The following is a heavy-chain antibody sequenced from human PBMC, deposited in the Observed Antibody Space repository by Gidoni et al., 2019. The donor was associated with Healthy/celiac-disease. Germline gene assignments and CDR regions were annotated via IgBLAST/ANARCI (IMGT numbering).Heavy chain of an antibody. J-gene: IGHJ6*02. D-gene: IGHD3-22*01. CDR1: GGTFSSYA. Sequence: QVQLVQSGAEVKKPGSSVKVSCKASGGTFSSYAISWVRQAPGQGLEWMGGIIPIFGTANYAQKFQGRVTITADESTSTAYMELSSLRSEDTAVYYCARVYLRSDDSSGTYYYYGMDVWGQGTTVTVSS. CDR2: IIPIFGTA. V-gene: IGHV1-69*01. CDR3: ARVYLRSDDSSGTYYYYGMDV.